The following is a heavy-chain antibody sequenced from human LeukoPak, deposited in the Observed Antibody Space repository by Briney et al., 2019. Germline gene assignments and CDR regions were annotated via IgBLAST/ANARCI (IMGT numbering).Heavy chain of an antibody. Sequence: GGSLRLSCAAFGFTFTNYAMSWVRQAPGKGLEWVSSMSGSGGKTYYADSVKGRFTISRDNSKNTLYLQMNSLRAEDTAVYYCAKLVVVVAHFDYWGQGTLVTVSS. V-gene: IGHV3-23*01. CDR3: AKLVVVVAHFDY. D-gene: IGHD2-15*01. CDR1: GFTFTNYA. J-gene: IGHJ4*02. CDR2: MSGSGGKT.